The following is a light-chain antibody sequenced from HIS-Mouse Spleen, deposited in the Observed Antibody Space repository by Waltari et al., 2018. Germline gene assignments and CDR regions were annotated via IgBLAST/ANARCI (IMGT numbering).Light chain of an antibody. Sequence: SYELTQPPSVSVSPGQTARITCSGDALPKKYAYWYQQKSGQAPVLVIYEDSKRPSGIPERFACSRSGTMATLTISGAQVEDEADYYCYSTDSSGNHRVFGGGTKLTVL. CDR1: ALPKKY. CDR3: YSTDSSGNHRV. CDR2: EDS. J-gene: IGLJ2*01. V-gene: IGLV3-10*01.